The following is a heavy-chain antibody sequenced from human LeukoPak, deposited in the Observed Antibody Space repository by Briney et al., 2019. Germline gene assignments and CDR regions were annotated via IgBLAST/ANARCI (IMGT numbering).Heavy chain of an antibody. CDR2: IFPGDSNT. Sequence: GESLKISCKGSGYSFTSYWIGWVCQMPGKGLEWMGNIFPGDSNTNYSPSLQGQVTISTDKSISTAYLQWSSLKASDTAMYYCARHVSASTWSNFDYWGQGTLVTVSS. V-gene: IGHV5-51*01. J-gene: IGHJ4*02. CDR3: ARHVSASTWSNFDY. D-gene: IGHD6-13*01. CDR1: GYSFTSYW.